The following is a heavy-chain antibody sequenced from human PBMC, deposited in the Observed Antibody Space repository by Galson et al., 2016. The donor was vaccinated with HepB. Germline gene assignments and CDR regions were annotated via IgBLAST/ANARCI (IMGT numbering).Heavy chain of an antibody. CDR3: SRDLGWGGGAAFDY. D-gene: IGHD3-16*01. CDR2: ISPYNGNT. J-gene: IGHJ4*02. V-gene: IGHV1-18*04. Sequence: SVKVSCKASGYTFTSNGITWVRQAPGQGLEWMGWISPYNGNTNYAQKLQSRVTMTTDTSTSTAYMELRSLRSDDTAVCYCSRDLGWGGGAAFDYWGEGTLVPVSS. CDR1: GYTFTSNG.